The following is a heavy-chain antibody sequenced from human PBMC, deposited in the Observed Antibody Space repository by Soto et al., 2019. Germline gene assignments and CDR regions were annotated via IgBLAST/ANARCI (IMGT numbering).Heavy chain of an antibody. CDR3: ASNRFEYAFDI. D-gene: IGHD3-3*01. Sequence: PSETLSLTCTVSGGSISSGGYYWSWIRQPPGKGLEWIGSIYYSGSTYYNPSLKSRVTISVDTSKNQFSLKLSSVTAADTAVYYCASNRFEYAFDIWGQGTMVTVSS. J-gene: IGHJ3*02. CDR1: GGSISSGGYY. CDR2: IYYSGST. V-gene: IGHV4-39*07.